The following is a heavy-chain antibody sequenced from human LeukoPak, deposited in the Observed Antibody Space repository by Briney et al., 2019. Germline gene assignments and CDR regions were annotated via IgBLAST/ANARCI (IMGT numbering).Heavy chain of an antibody. Sequence: PSETLSLTCTVSGGSVSSGSYFWSWIRQPPGKGLEWIGYIYYSGSTNYNPSLKSRVTISVDTSKNQFSLKLSSVTAADTAVYYCAREVGATEYYGMDVWGQRTTVTVSS. V-gene: IGHV4-61*01. CDR3: AREVGATEYYGMDV. D-gene: IGHD1-26*01. CDR1: GGSVSSGSYF. CDR2: IYYSGST. J-gene: IGHJ6*02.